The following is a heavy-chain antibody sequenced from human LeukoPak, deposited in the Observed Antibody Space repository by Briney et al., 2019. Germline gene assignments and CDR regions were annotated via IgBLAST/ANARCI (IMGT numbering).Heavy chain of an antibody. J-gene: IGHJ6*03. Sequence: GGSLRLSCAASGFTVSSNYMSWVRQAPGKGLEWVSVIYSAGSTYYADSVKGRFTISRDNSKNTLYLQMNSLRAEDTAVYYCAKIPYGDYVLDYYYYMDVWGKGTTVTISS. D-gene: IGHD4-17*01. CDR3: AKIPYGDYVLDYYYYMDV. V-gene: IGHV3-53*05. CDR1: GFTVSSNY. CDR2: IYSAGST.